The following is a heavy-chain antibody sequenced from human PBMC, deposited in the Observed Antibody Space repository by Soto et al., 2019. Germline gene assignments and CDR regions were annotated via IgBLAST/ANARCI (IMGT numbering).Heavy chain of an antibody. CDR1: GGCISSGGYY. Sequence: SLTMSVTCTVSGGCISSGGYYWSWIRQHPGKGLEWIGYIYYSGTTYYNPSLKSRVTISVDTSKNQFSLKLNSVTAADTAVYYCARSVLPWGQGTLVTLSS. V-gene: IGHV4-31*03. J-gene: IGHJ5*02. CDR3: ARSVLP. CDR2: IYYSGTT.